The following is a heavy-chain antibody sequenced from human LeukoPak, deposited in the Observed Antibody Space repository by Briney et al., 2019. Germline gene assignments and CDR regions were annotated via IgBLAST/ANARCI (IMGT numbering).Heavy chain of an antibody. CDR3: ARIVTLGSYYYYYYMDV. CDR1: GGSISSSSYY. Sequence: SGTLSLTCTVSGGSISSSSYYWGWIRQPPGKGLEWIGSIYYSGSTYYNPSLKSRVTISVDTSKNQFSLKLSSVTAADTAVYYCARIVTLGSYYYYYYMDVWGKGTTVTVSS. D-gene: IGHD7-27*01. CDR2: IYYSGST. J-gene: IGHJ6*03. V-gene: IGHV4-39*07.